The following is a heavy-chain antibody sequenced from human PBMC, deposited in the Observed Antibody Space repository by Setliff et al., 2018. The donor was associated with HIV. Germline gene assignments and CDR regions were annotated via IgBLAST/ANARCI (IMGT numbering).Heavy chain of an antibody. CDR2: FDPEEIET. CDR1: GYTLTELS. Sequence: ASVKVSCKASGYTLTELSMHWVRQAPGKGLEWMGGFDPEEIETVYAQKFQGRVTTTQDMSTDTSSMELRSLRSEDTAVYYCATDGAPGLSELAATGYFDLWGRGTLVTVSS. D-gene: IGHD6-19*01. CDR3: ATDGAPGLSELAATGYFDL. V-gene: IGHV1-24*01. J-gene: IGHJ2*01.